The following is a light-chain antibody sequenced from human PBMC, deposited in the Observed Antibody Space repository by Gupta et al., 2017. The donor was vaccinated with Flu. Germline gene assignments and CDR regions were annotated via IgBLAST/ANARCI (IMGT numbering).Light chain of an antibody. J-gene: IGKJ2*01. CDR1: QSLVYRDGNTY. CDR3: MQGTYWPYT. CDR2: KVS. V-gene: IGKV2-30*01. Sequence: DVALTQSPLSLPVALGPPASISRRSSQSLVYRDGNTYFSWFQQRPGQSPRRLIYKVSNRDSGVPDRFSGSGSGTDFTLKISRVEAEDVAIYYCMQGTYWPYTFGQGTKLEIK.